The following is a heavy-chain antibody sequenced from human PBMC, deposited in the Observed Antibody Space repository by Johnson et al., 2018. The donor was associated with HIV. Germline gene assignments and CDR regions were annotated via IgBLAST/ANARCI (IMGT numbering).Heavy chain of an antibody. CDR2: ISYDGTNK. J-gene: IGHJ3*02. Sequence: QVQLVESGGGVVQPGRSLRLSCAASGFTFSSYAMHWVRQAPGKGLEWVAVISYDGTNKYYADSVKGRFTITRDNSKNTLYLQMNSLRAEDSAVYYCAKSAASAGGDDAFDIWGQGTMVTVSS. D-gene: IGHD3-16*01. CDR1: GFTFSSYA. V-gene: IGHV3-30*18. CDR3: AKSAASAGGDDAFDI.